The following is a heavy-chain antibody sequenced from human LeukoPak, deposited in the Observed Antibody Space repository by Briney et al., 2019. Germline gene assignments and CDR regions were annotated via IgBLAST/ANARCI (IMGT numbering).Heavy chain of an antibody. D-gene: IGHD6-13*01. J-gene: IGHJ4*02. V-gene: IGHV3-30*02. Sequence: GGSLRLSCAASGFTFSSYGMHWVRQAPGKGLEWVAFIRYDGSNKYYADSVKGRFTISRDNAKNSLYLQMNSLRAEDTAVYYCAREESYSRYYFDYWGQGTLVTVSS. CDR2: IRYDGSNK. CDR3: AREESYSRYYFDY. CDR1: GFTFSSYG.